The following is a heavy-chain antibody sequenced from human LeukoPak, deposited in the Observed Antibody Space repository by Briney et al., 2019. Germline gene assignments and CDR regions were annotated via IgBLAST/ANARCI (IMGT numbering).Heavy chain of an antibody. Sequence: GGSLRLSCVASGFTFSSRDWMTWVRQAPGKGLEWVANMKQDGSEKNYVDSVKGRFTISRDNAKNSLYLQMNSLRAEDTAVYYCARFIAAPYYFDYWGRGTLVTVSS. D-gene: IGHD6-13*01. CDR1: GFTFSSRDW. CDR2: MKQDGSEK. J-gene: IGHJ4*02. V-gene: IGHV3-7*01. CDR3: ARFIAAPYYFDY.